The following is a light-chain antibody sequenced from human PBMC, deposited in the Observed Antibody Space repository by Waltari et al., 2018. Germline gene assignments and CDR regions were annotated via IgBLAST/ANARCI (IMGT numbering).Light chain of an antibody. Sequence: QSALTQPASVSGSPGQSITISCTGTRSDVGGYDFVPWYQQYPGKAPKLVIYDVYYRPSGVSHRFSASKSGNTASLTISGLQTEDEADYYCSSYTSISTSVVFGGGTKLTVL. CDR3: SSYTSISTSVV. V-gene: IGLV2-14*03. CDR2: DVY. J-gene: IGLJ2*01. CDR1: RSDVGGYDF.